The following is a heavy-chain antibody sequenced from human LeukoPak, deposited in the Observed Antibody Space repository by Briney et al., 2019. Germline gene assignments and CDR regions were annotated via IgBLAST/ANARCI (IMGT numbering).Heavy chain of an antibody. D-gene: IGHD6-19*01. CDR3: ARTEYSSGWYYFDY. Sequence: PGGSLRLSCAASGFTFSSYSMNWVRQAPGKGLEWVSSISSSSSYIYYADSVRGRFTISRDNAKNSLYLQMNSPRAEDTAVYYCARTEYSSGWYYFDYWGQGTLVTVSS. CDR1: GFTFSSYS. J-gene: IGHJ4*02. CDR2: ISSSSSYI. V-gene: IGHV3-21*01.